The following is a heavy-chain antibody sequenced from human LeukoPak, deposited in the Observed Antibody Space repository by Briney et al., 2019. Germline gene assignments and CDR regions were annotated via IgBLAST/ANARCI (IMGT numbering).Heavy chain of an antibody. V-gene: IGHV1-2*02. J-gene: IGHJ5*02. CDR2: INPNSGGT. D-gene: IGHD3-9*01. Sequence: VASVKVSCKASGYTFSAYYIHWVRQAPGQGLEWMGWINPNSGGTNFAQKFQGRVTLTRDTSISTAHMELSGLRSGDTAVYYCARGDVLTGPHNWFDPWGQGTLVTVPS. CDR1: GYTFSAYY. CDR3: ARGDVLTGPHNWFDP.